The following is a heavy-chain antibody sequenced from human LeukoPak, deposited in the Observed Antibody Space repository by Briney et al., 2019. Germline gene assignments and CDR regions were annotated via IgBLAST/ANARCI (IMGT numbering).Heavy chain of an antibody. J-gene: IGHJ4*02. CDR3: IAYSSGWN. D-gene: IGHD6-19*01. Sequence: GGSLRLSCAASGFSSSTNWLHWVRQAPGKGLVWVSRISIDGSTTNYPASVMRRFTNSRNNAKNPLYLQMNSLRAEDTAMYYCIAYSSGWNWGQGTLVTVSS. CDR2: ISIDGSTT. V-gene: IGHV3-74*01. CDR1: GFSSSTNW.